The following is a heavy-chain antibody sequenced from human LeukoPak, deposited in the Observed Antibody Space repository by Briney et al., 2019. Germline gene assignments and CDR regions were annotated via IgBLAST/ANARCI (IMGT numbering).Heavy chain of an antibody. CDR2: IYYSGST. D-gene: IGHD6-13*01. V-gene: IGHV4-59*08. J-gene: IGHJ6*02. CDR1: GGSISSYY. CDR3: ARRAGYSSPRGYYYGMDV. Sequence: SETLSLTCTVSGGSISSYYWSWIRQPPGKGLEWIGYIYYSGSTNYNPSLKSRVTISVDTSKNQSSLKLSSVTAADTAVYYCARRAGYSSPRGYYYGMDVWGQGTTVTVSS.